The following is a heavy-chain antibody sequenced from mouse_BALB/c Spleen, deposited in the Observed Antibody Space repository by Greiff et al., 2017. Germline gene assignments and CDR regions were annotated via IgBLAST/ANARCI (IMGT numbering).Heavy chain of an antibody. Sequence: VQLQQSGAELARPGASVKLSCKASGYTFTSYWMQWVKQRPGQGLEWIGAIYPGDGDTRYTQKFKGKATLTADKSSSTAYMQLSSLASEDSAVYHCALHYYGSSYAMDYWGQGTSVTVSS. V-gene: IGHV1-87*01. CDR2: IYPGDGDT. CDR3: ALHYYGSSYAMDY. J-gene: IGHJ4*01. D-gene: IGHD1-1*01. CDR1: GYTFTSYW.